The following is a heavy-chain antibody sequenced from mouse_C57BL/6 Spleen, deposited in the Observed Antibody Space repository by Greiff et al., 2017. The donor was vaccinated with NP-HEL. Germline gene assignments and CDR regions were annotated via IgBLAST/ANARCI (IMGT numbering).Heavy chain of an antibody. J-gene: IGHJ3*01. CDR2: INPNNGGT. CDR1: GYTFTDYN. V-gene: IGHV1-18*01. Sequence: EVQLQQSGPELVKPGASVKIPCKASGYTFTDYNMDWVKQSHGKSLEWIGDINPNNGGTIYNQKFKGKATLTVDKSSSTAYMELRSLTSEDTAVYDSASSESNYPFAYWGQGTLVTVSA. D-gene: IGHD2-5*01. CDR3: ASSESNYPFAY.